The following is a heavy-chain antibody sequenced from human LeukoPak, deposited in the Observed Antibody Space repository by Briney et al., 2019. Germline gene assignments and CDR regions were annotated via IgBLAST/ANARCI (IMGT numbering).Heavy chain of an antibody. CDR3: ARLAGYYYGSGSAWRYYFDY. V-gene: IGHV3-20*04. J-gene: IGHJ4*02. CDR2: TNWNGGST. CDR1: GFTFDDYG. Sequence: GGSLRLSCAASGFTFDDYGMSWVRQAPGKGLEWVSGTNWNGGSTGYADSVKGRFTISRDNAKNFLYLQMNSLRAEDTALYYCARLAGYYYGSGSAWRYYFDYWGQGTLVTVSS. D-gene: IGHD3-10*01.